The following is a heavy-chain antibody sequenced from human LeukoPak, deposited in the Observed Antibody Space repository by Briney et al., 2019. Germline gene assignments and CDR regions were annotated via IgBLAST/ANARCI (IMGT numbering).Heavy chain of an antibody. J-gene: IGHJ4*02. CDR3: VGRQDTSGYYYVN. V-gene: IGHV4-59*01. Sequence: SETLSLTCTVSGGSFSNYHWSWIRQPPGKGLEWIGYTHYTGNTNYNPSLKSRVTISVDTSKNQFSLKLSPVTAADTAVYYCVGRQDTSGYYYVNWGQGTLVTVSS. CDR2: THYTGNT. CDR1: GGSFSNYH. D-gene: IGHD3-22*01.